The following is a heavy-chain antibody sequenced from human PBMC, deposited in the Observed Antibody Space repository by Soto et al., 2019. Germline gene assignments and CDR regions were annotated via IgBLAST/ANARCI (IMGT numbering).Heavy chain of an antibody. D-gene: IGHD2-21*02. CDR1: GGSISSSNW. CDR2: IYHSGST. CDR3: ALLGRSGDLDNTVFDY. Sequence: QVQLQESGPGLVKPSGTLSLTCAVSGGSISSSNWWSWVRQPPGKGLEWIGEIYHSGSTNYNPSLKSRVTISVDKSKKQFSLKLSSVTAAYTAVYYCALLGRSGDLDNTVFDYWGQGTLVTVSS. J-gene: IGHJ4*02. V-gene: IGHV4-4*02.